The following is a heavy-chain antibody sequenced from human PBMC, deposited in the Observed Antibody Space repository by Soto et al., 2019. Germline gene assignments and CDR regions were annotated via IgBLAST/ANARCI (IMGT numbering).Heavy chain of an antibody. CDR1: GSSISSGSY. D-gene: IGHD1-1*01. J-gene: IGHJ6*02. CDR3: ARDSEPVVTTVHCREV. V-gene: IGHV4-38-2*02. CDR2: IYHGGTT. Sequence: SKHLSLTSTVSGSSISSGSYWAGIRQPPGKGPEWIASIYHGGTTFYNPSLKSRITISVDTSNNQFSLKLTSVTAADTAVYYWARDSEPVVTTVHCREVWGQSTTLPLS.